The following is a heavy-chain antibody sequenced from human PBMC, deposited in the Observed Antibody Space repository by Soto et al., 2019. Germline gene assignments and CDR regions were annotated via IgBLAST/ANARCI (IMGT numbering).Heavy chain of an antibody. CDR2: ISTNGGST. Sequence: PGGSLRLSCSASGITFSIYALHWVRPAPGKGLEYVSSISTNGGSTHYADSVKGRFTISRDDSKNTQYLQMSSLRADDTAVYYCVKGEYYYDSSGYYPFDYWGQATLVTVSS. J-gene: IGHJ4*02. CDR3: VKGEYYYDSSGYYPFDY. D-gene: IGHD3-22*01. CDR1: GITFSIYA. V-gene: IGHV3-64D*06.